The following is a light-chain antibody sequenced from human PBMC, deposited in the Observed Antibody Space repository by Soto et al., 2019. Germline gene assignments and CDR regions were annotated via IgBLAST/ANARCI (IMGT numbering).Light chain of an antibody. V-gene: IGKV1-6*01. CDR3: LQDYDYPRT. Sequence: AIQMTQSPSSLSASVGDRVTITCRASQGIGDELGRYQQKAGKAPNLLISAASRLQSGVPSRFSGRGSGTDFTLTISSLQPEDFATYYCLQDYDYPRTFGQGTKVELK. CDR1: QGIGDE. J-gene: IGKJ1*01. CDR2: AAS.